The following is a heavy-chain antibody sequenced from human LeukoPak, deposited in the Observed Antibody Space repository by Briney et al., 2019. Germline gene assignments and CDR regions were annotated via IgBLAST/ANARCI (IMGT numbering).Heavy chain of an antibody. Sequence: ASVTVSCKASGYTFTGYYIHWVRQAPGQGLEWMGWINPNSGGTNYAQKFQGRVTMTRDTSISTAYMELSRLTSDDTAVYYCARGVAGSYYYYYMDVWGKGTTVTISS. V-gene: IGHV1-2*02. CDR1: GYTFTGYY. CDR2: INPNSGGT. D-gene: IGHD6-19*01. J-gene: IGHJ6*03. CDR3: ARGVAGSYYYYYMDV.